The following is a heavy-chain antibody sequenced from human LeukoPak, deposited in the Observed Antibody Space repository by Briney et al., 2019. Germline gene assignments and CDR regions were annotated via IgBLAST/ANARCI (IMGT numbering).Heavy chain of an antibody. CDR1: GGSISSGVYY. J-gene: IGHJ3*02. CDR3: ASGPLPGIVVVPAAVQTSDAFDI. Sequence: SETLSLTCSVSGGSISSGVYYWSWIRQPPGKGLEWIGYIYYSGSTNYNPSLKSRVTISVDTSKNQFSLKLSSVTAADTAVYYCASGPLPGIVVVPAAVQTSDAFDIWGQGTMVTVSS. V-gene: IGHV4-61*08. D-gene: IGHD2-2*01. CDR2: IYYSGST.